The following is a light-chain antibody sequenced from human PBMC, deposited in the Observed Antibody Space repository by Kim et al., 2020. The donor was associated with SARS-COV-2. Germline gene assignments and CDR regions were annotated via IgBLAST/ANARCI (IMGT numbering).Light chain of an antibody. CDR3: QQYGSSPYT. CDR1: PSVDSNY. Sequence: LSPGERATLSCRASPSVDSNYLAWFQQKPGQAPRLLIYVASSRATGIPGRFSGSGYGTDFTLTISRLEPEDFAVYYCQQYGSSPYTFGQGTKLEI. V-gene: IGKV3-20*01. J-gene: IGKJ2*01. CDR2: VAS.